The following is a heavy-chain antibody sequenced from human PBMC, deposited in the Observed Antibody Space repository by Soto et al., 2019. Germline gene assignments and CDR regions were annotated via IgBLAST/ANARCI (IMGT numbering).Heavy chain of an antibody. J-gene: IGHJ6*02. D-gene: IGHD7-27*01. CDR2: ISGSGGST. Sequence: GGSLRLSCAASGFTFSSYAMSWVRQAPGKGLEWVSAISGSGGSTYYADSVKGRFTISRDNSKNTLYLQMNSLRAEDTAVYYCANAGAPEDYWYGMDVWGQGTTVTVSS. CDR1: GFTFSSYA. CDR3: ANAGAPEDYWYGMDV. V-gene: IGHV3-23*01.